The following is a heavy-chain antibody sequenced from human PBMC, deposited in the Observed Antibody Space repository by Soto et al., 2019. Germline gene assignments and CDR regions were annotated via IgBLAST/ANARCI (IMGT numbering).Heavy chain of an antibody. J-gene: IGHJ6*02. Sequence: GGSLRLSCAASGFTLSDYYMTWIRQAPGKGLEWISYISTNSRYTKYADSVKGRFTISRDDAKNSLYLQMNSLRVEDTAVYYCARGLNLGSMDVWGQGTTVTVSS. CDR3: ARGLNLGSMDV. V-gene: IGHV3-11*06. CDR2: ISTNSRYT. CDR1: GFTLSDYY. D-gene: IGHD2-15*01.